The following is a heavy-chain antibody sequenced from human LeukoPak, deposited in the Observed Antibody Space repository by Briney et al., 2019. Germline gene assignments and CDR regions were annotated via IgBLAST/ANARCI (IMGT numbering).Heavy chain of an antibody. J-gene: IGHJ4*02. Sequence: GGSLRLSCTASGFTFITYWMSWVRQAPGKGLEWVANIKQDGSEKYYVDSVKGRFTISRDNAKNSLYLQMNSLRAEDTAVYYCARDTPFGYYLDYWGQGTLVTVSS. D-gene: IGHD3-16*01. V-gene: IGHV3-7*01. CDR2: IKQDGSEK. CDR3: ARDTPFGYYLDY. CDR1: GFTFITYW.